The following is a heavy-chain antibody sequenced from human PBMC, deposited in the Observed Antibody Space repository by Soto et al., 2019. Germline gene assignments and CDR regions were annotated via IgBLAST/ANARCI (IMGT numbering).Heavy chain of an antibody. CDR2: IIPIFGTA. J-gene: IGHJ4*02. Sequence: SVKVSCKASGGTFSSYAISWVRQAPGQGLEWMGGIIPIFGTANYAQKFQGRVTITADESTSTAYMELSSLRSEDTAVYYCARGWRDFWSGYYYFDYWGQGTLVTVSS. D-gene: IGHD3-3*01. CDR3: ARGWRDFWSGYYYFDY. V-gene: IGHV1-69*13. CDR1: GGTFSSYA.